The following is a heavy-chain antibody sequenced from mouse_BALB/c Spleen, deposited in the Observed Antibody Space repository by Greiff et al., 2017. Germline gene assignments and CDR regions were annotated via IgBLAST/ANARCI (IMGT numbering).Heavy chain of an antibody. CDR3: ARGGGSYAMDY. J-gene: IGHJ4*01. CDR2: ISSGGST. Sequence: EVLLVESGGGLVQPGGSRKLSCAASGFTFSSYAMSWVRQTPEKRLEWVASISSGGSTYYPDSVKGRFTISRDNARNILYLQMSSLRSEDTAMYYCARGGGSYAMDYWGQGTSVTVSS. CDR1: GFTFSSYA. V-gene: IGHV5-6-5*01.